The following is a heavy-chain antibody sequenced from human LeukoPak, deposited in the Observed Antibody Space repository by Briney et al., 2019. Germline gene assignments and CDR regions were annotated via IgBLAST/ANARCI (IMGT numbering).Heavy chain of an antibody. CDR3: ARDRTTVVTPGENYYFDY. V-gene: IGHV1-69*13. CDR1: GGTFSSYA. Sequence: ASVKVSSKASGGTFSSYAISWVRQAPGQGLEWMGGIIPIFGTANYAQKFQGRVTITADESTSTAYMELSSLRSEDTAVYYCARDRTTVVTPGENYYFDYWGQGTLVTVS. CDR2: IIPIFGTA. J-gene: IGHJ4*02. D-gene: IGHD4-23*01.